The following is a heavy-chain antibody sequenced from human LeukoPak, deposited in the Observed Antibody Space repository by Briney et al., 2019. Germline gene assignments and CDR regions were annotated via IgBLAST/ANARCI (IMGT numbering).Heavy chain of an antibody. V-gene: IGHV3-23*01. CDR2: ISGSGGST. Sequence: GGSLGLSCAASGFAFRSYAMSWVRQAPGKGLQWVSAISGSGGSTYYADSVKGRFTISRDNSKNTVYLQMNSLRAEDTAMYYCAKVYYDYFDYWGQGTLVTVSS. CDR1: GFAFRSYA. J-gene: IGHJ4*02. CDR3: AKVYYDYFDY. D-gene: IGHD3-16*01.